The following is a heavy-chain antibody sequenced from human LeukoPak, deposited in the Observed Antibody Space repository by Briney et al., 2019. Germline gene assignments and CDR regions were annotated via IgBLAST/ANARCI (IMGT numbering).Heavy chain of an antibody. Sequence: GGSLRLSCAASGFTFSNYWMTWVRQAPGKGLEWVANINRNGSERYYVDSVKGRFTISRDDAKSSLYLQMNSLRAEDTAVYYCARRNAMDVWGQGTAVIVFS. CDR2: INRNGSER. J-gene: IGHJ6*02. CDR1: GFTFSNYW. V-gene: IGHV3-7*03. CDR3: ARRNAMDV.